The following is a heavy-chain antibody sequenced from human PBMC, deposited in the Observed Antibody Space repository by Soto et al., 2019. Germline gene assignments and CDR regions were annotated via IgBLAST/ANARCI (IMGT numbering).Heavy chain of an antibody. CDR1: KFTFSRYW. V-gene: IGHV3-74*03. D-gene: IGHD1-26*01. Sequence: EVQLVESGGGLVQPGGSLRLSCAASKFTFSRYWMHWVRQTPGKGLMWVARINTDGSRTTYADSVKGRFTISRDNAKNTVFLDMNSLGADDTAVYYCARVASGSYDWFDPWGQGTLVTVSS. CDR2: INTDGSRT. CDR3: ARVASGSYDWFDP. J-gene: IGHJ5*02.